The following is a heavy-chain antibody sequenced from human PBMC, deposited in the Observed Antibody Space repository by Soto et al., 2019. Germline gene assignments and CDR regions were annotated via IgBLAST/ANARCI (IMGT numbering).Heavy chain of an antibody. J-gene: IGHJ4*02. D-gene: IGHD6-19*01. CDR1: GFIFSSYW. CDR2: INQDGREK. Sequence: GGSLRLSCAASGFIFSSYWMNWVRQAPGKGLEWVASINQDGREKYYVDSVKGRFTISRDNAKNSLYLQVNSLRAEDTAVYYCARDGEEAGLYFDYWGQGTLVTVSS. CDR3: ARDGEEAGLYFDY. V-gene: IGHV3-7*01.